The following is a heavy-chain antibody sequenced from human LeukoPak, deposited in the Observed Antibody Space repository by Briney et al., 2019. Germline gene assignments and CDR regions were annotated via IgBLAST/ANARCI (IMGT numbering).Heavy chain of an antibody. CDR1: GYTLTELS. CDR3: ATDTKIAVAGVFFIY. CDR2: FDPEDGET. D-gene: IGHD3-22*01. Sequence: ASVKLSCKVSGYTLTELSMHWVRQAPGKGLEWMGGFDPEDGETIYAQKFQGRVTMTKDTSTDTAYMELSSPRSEDTAVYYCATDTKIAVAGVFFIYWGQGTLVTVSS. J-gene: IGHJ4*02. V-gene: IGHV1-24*01.